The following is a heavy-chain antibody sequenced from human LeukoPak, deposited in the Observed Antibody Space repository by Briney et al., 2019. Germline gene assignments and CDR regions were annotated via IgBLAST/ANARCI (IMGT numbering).Heavy chain of an antibody. CDR2: IYYSGST. V-gene: IGHV4-59*01. D-gene: IGHD1-26*01. CDR3: AGNSPSGSYDY. J-gene: IGHJ4*02. Sequence: SETLSLPCTVSGGSISSYYWSWIRQPPGEGLEGIGYIYYSGSTNYNPSLKTRLTISVDTPKNQFSLKLTSVTAAGTAVYYCAGNSPSGSYDYWGQGTLVTVSS. CDR1: GGSISSYY.